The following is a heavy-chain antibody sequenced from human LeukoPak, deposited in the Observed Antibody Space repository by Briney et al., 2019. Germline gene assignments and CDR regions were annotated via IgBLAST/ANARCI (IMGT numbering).Heavy chain of an antibody. J-gene: IGHJ4*02. CDR2: ISYDGSYK. CDR3: ARGNILTGYTY. D-gene: IGHD3-9*01. Sequence: GGSLRLSCAASGFTFSTSGMHWVRQAPGKGLEWVAVISYDGSYKYYAGSVKGRFTISRENAKNSLYLQMNSLRAGDTAVYYCARGNILTGYTYWGQGILVTVSS. V-gene: IGHV3-30*03. CDR1: GFTFSTSG.